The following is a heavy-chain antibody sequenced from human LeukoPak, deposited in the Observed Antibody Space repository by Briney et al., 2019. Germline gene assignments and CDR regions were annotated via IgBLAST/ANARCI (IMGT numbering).Heavy chain of an antibody. V-gene: IGHV4-34*01. J-gene: IGHJ4*02. CDR3: ARGVVSFDY. D-gene: IGHD2-15*01. CDR1: GGSFSGYY. CDR2: INHRGST. Sequence: SETLSLTCAVYGGSFSGYYWSWIRQPPGKGLEWIGEINHRGSTNYNPSLKSRVTISVDTSKNQFSLKLSSVTAADTAVYYCARGVVSFDYWGQGTLVTVSS.